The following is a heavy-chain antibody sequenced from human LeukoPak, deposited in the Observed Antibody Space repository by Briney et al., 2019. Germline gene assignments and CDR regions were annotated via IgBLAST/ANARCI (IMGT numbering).Heavy chain of an antibody. V-gene: IGHV3-23*01. CDR3: AKDLAWGLDY. J-gene: IGHJ4*02. CDR1: GFAFRSYG. D-gene: IGHD7-27*01. CDR2: ISGNGVGT. Sequence: HPGGSLRLSCAASGFAFRSYGMSWVRQAPGKGLEWVSAISGNGVGTYYADSVKGRFTISRDNSKNTLYLQMNNLRAEDTAVYYCAKDLAWGLDYWGQGTPVTVSS.